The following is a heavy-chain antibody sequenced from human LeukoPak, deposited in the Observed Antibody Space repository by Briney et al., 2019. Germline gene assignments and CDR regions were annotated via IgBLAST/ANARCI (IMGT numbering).Heavy chain of an antibody. CDR3: AKADRADVPFKVDY. CDR2: ISGSGTNT. V-gene: IGHV3-23*01. D-gene: IGHD3-10*01. CDR1: GFSFNTYA. Sequence: GGSLRLSCAASGFSFNTYAMNWVRQAPGKGLGWVSGISGSGTNTYYADSVKGRFTISRDNSKNTLYLQMNSLRAEDTAVYYCAKADRADVPFKVDYWGQGTLVTVSS. J-gene: IGHJ4*02.